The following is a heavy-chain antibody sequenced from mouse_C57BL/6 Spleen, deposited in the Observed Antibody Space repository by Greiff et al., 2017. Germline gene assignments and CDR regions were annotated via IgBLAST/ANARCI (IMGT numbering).Heavy chain of an antibody. J-gene: IGHJ3*01. D-gene: IGHD1-1*01. CDR2: INPNNGGT. V-gene: IGHV1-18*01. Sequence: VQLQQSGPELVKPGASVKIPCKASGYTFTDYNMDWVKQSHGKSLEWIGDINPNNGGTIYNQKFKGKATLTVDKSSSTADMELRILTSEDTAVYYCARDYYGSSWGFAYWGQGTLVTVSA. CDR1: GYTFTDYN. CDR3: ARDYYGSSWGFAY.